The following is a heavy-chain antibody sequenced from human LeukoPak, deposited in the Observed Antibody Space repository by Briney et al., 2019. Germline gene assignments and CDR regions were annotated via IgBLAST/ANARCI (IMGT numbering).Heavy chain of an antibody. J-gene: IGHJ4*02. CDR1: GFTFSSYA. CDR3: PKPLLTPGN. CDR2: ISGSGGST. D-gene: IGHD4-23*01. V-gene: IGHV3-23*01. Sequence: GGSLRLSCAASGFTFSSYAMSWVRQAPGKGLEWVSAISGSGGSTYYADSVRGRFTISRDNSRNALYLQLSRLRVDDTAFYYCPKPLLTPGNWGPGTLVTVSS.